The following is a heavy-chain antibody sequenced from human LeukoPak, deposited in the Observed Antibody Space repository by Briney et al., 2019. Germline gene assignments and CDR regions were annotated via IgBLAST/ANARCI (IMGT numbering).Heavy chain of an antibody. CDR1: GFTLDDYA. D-gene: IGHD6-13*01. V-gene: IGHV3-9*01. Sequence: GGSLRLSCAASGFTLDDYAMHWVRQAPGKGLEWVSGISWNSGSIGYADSVKGRFTISRDNAKNSLYLQMNSLRAEDTALYYCAKDIGTGLAAAGSDDAFDIWGQGTMVTVSS. CDR3: AKDIGTGLAAAGSDDAFDI. CDR2: ISWNSGSI. J-gene: IGHJ3*02.